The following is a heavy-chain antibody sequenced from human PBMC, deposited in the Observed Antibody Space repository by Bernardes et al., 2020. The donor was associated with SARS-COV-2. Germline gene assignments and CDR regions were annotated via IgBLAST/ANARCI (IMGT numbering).Heavy chain of an antibody. J-gene: IGHJ6*02. Sequence: GGSLRLSCAASGFTFSSYGMHWVRQAPGKGLEWVAVISYDGSNKYYADSVKGRFTISRDNSKNTLYLQMNSLRAEDTAVYYCAKDTSQGDYDFWSGYRWGYYYYGMDVWGQGTTVTVSS. CDR1: GFTFSSYG. CDR3: AKDTSQGDYDFWSGYRWGYYYYGMDV. V-gene: IGHV3-30*18. D-gene: IGHD3-3*01. CDR2: ISYDGSNK.